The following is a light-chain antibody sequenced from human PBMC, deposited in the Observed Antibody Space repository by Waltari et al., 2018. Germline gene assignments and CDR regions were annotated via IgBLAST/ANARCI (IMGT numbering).Light chain of an antibody. CDR1: RLRTYY. CDR3: HSRDSSGNVL. V-gene: IGLV3-19*01. CDR2: GKN. J-gene: IGLJ2*01. Sequence: SSELTQDPAVSVALGQTVRITCQGARLRTYYLSWFHQKPGQAPALVIYGKNNRPSGIPDRFSASSSGSTASLTIIGAQAEDEADYYCHSRDSSGNVLIGGGTKLTVV.